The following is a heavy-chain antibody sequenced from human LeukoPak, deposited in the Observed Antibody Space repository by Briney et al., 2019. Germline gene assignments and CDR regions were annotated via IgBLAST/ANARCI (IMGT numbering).Heavy chain of an antibody. CDR2: IRYDESNK. CDR3: AKRASPYSSSNGPTDY. Sequence: GGSLRLSCTASGFSFGDYGLSWFRQAPGKGLEWVAFIRYDESNKYYADSVKGRFTISRDNSKNTLYLQMNSLRAEDTAVYYCAKRASPYSSSNGPTDYWGQGTLVTVSS. J-gene: IGHJ4*02. V-gene: IGHV3-30*02. CDR1: GFSFGDYG. D-gene: IGHD6-13*01.